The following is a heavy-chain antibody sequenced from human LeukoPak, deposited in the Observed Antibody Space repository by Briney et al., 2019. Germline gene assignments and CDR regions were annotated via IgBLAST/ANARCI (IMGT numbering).Heavy chain of an antibody. J-gene: IGHJ6*02. D-gene: IGHD2-15*01. CDR3: ARDLSVAESQGVYYYGMDV. Sequence: GASVKVSCKTSGYSFNSHHVHWVRQAPGQGLEWMGWINPNSGGTNYAQKFQGWVTMTRDTSISTAYMELSRLRSDDTAVYYCARDLSVAESQGVYYYGMDVWGQGTTVTVSS. V-gene: IGHV1-2*04. CDR2: INPNSGGT. CDR1: GYSFNSHH.